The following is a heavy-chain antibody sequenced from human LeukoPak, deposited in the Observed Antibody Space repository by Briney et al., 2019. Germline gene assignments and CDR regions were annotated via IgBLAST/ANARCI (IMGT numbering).Heavy chain of an antibody. V-gene: IGHV1-2*02. CDR1: RYTFTGYY. CDR2: INPNSGGT. J-gene: IGHJ6*02. Sequence: ASLKVSPMPSRYTFTGYYMHWVRQAPGQGRDWVGWINPNSGGTNYAQKLQGRVTMTRETAISKADMELSRLRSDDTAVYYCARDSEYDILAGRVVPSGMDVWGQGTTVTVSS. CDR3: ARDSEYDILAGRVVPSGMDV. D-gene: IGHD3-9*01.